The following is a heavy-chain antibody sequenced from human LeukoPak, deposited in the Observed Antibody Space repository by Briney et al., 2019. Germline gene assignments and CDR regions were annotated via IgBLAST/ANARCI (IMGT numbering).Heavy chain of an antibody. Sequence: GGSLRLSCAASGFSFSSYWMHWVRQAPGKGLVWVSRINGDGSITRSADSVKDRFTISRDNAKNSLYLQMNSLRAEDTAVYYCARDASYDFWSGYLYYYYYYMDVWGKGTTVTVSS. J-gene: IGHJ6*03. CDR2: INGDGSIT. CDR1: GFSFSSYW. CDR3: ARDASYDFWSGYLYYYYYYMDV. V-gene: IGHV3-74*01. D-gene: IGHD3-3*01.